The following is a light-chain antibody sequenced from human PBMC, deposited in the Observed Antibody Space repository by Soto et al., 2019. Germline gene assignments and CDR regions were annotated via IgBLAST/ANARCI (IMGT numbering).Light chain of an antibody. Sequence: QSVLTQPASVSGSPGQSITISCTGTSSDVVSYYLVSWYQQNPGKAPKLMIYEGTKRPSGVSNRFSGSKSGNTASLTISGLQAEDEADYYCSSYAGSSTFVFGTGTKLTVL. CDR1: SSDVVSYYL. CDR3: SSYAGSSTFV. V-gene: IGLV2-23*01. J-gene: IGLJ1*01. CDR2: EGT.